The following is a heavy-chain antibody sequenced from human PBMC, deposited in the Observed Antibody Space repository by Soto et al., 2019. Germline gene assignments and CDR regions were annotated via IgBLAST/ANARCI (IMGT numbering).Heavy chain of an antibody. CDR2: IYHSGST. Sequence: NPSETLSLTCAVSGGSISSSNWWSWVRQPPGKGLEWIGEIYHSGSTNYNPSLKSRVTISVDKSKNQFSLKLSSVTAADTAVYYCARDNYSIAAAGIYSNYYYGMDVWGQGTTVTVSS. J-gene: IGHJ6*02. CDR3: ARDNYSIAAAGIYSNYYYGMDV. V-gene: IGHV4-4*02. CDR1: GGSISSSNW. D-gene: IGHD6-13*01.